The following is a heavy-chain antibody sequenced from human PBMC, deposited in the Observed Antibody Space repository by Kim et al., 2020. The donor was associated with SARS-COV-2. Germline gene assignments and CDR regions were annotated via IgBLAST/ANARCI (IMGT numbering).Heavy chain of an antibody. J-gene: IGHJ4*02. Sequence: GGSLRLSCAASGFTFSSYAVSWVRQTPGKGLEWVSTISGSGGSTYYADSVKGRFTISRDNSKNTLYLQMNSLRAEDTAVYYCAKGEDIGVVPCDYWGQGTLVTVSS. CDR2: ISGSGGST. CDR3: AKGEDIGVVPCDY. CDR1: GFTFSSYA. V-gene: IGHV3-23*01. D-gene: IGHD2-2*01.